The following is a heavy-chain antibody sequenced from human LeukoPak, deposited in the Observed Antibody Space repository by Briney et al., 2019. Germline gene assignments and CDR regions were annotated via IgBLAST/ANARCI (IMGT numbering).Heavy chain of an antibody. CDR1: GGSVSSGSYY. V-gene: IGHV4-61*01. Sequence: SETLSLTCTVSGGSVSSGSYYWSWIRQPPGKGLEWIGYIHYSGSTYYNPSLKSRVTISVDTSKNQFSLKLSSVTAADTAVYYCASGRGSAFDIWGQGAMVTVSS. J-gene: IGHJ3*02. D-gene: IGHD2-15*01. CDR3: ASGRGSAFDI. CDR2: IHYSGST.